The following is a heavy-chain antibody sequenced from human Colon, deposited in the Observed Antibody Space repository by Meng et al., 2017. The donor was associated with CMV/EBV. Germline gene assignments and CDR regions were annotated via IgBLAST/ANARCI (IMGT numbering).Heavy chain of an antibody. Sequence: GGSLRLSCATSGFTFSSYWMHWVRQAPGKGLVWVSRVNSDGTSTSYADSVKGRFAISRDNSKNTLYLQMNSLRAEDTAVYYCARDFWSGSSPFDPWGQGTLVTVSS. CDR1: GFTFSSYW. CDR2: VNSDGTST. CDR3: ARDFWSGSSPFDP. J-gene: IGHJ5*02. D-gene: IGHD3-3*01. V-gene: IGHV3-74*01.